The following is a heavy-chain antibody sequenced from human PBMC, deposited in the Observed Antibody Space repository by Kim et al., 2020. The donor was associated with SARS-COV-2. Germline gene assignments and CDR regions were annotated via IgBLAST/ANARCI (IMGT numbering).Heavy chain of an antibody. CDR3: AKDLVSSSFRAFHI. CDR2: LSWNSGVI. J-gene: IGHJ3*02. D-gene: IGHD6-6*01. Sequence: GGSLRLYCAASGFTFGEFAMQWVRQVPGKGMEWVSGLSWNSGVIGYADSVKGRFTISRHNAENSLYLQMNSLRAEDTAFYYCAKDLVSSSFRAFHIWGQGTMVTVSS. CDR1: GFTFGEFA. V-gene: IGHV3-9*01.